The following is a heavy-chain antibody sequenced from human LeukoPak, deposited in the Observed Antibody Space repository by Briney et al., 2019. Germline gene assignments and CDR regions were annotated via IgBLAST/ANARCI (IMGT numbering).Heavy chain of an antibody. D-gene: IGHD6-19*01. CDR1: GFTFSSYA. Sequence: GGSLRLSCAASGFTFSSYAMHWVRQAPGKGLEYVSAISSDGGTTYYANSVKGRFTISRDNSKNTLYLQMGSLRTEDTAVYYCAKAIAVADRHYYGMDVWGQGTTVTVSS. J-gene: IGHJ6*02. V-gene: IGHV3-64*01. CDR3: AKAIAVADRHYYGMDV. CDR2: ISSDGGTT.